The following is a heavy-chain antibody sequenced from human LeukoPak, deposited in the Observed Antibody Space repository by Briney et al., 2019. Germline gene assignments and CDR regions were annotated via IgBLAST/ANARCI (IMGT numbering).Heavy chain of an antibody. Sequence: GGSLRLSCAASGFIFSDFYMSWVRQAPGKGLESVANIKQDGSEKYYVDSVKGRFTISRDNAKNSLSLQMNSLRAEDTAVYYCARGAGSPDYWGQGTLVTVSS. CDR1: GFIFSDFY. D-gene: IGHD1-14*01. J-gene: IGHJ4*02. CDR3: ARGAGSPDY. CDR2: IKQDGSEK. V-gene: IGHV3-7*05.